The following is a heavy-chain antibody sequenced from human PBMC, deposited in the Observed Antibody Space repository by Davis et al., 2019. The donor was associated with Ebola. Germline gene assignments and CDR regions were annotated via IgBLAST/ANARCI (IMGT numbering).Heavy chain of an antibody. V-gene: IGHV3-30*02. Sequence: GESLKISCAASGFTFSNAWMSWVRQAPGKGLEWVAFIRYDGSNKYYADSVKGRFTISRDNSKNTLYLQMNSLRAEDTAVYYCARDRHSSSWKYFQHWGQGTLVTVSS. CDR2: IRYDGSNK. J-gene: IGHJ1*01. CDR1: GFTFSNAW. D-gene: IGHD6-13*01. CDR3: ARDRHSSSWKYFQH.